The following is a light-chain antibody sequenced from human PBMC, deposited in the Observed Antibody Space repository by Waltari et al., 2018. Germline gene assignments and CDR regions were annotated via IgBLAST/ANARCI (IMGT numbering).Light chain of an antibody. CDR2: LAS. CDR3: QQYYNIPYT. J-gene: IGKJ2*01. V-gene: IGKV4-1*01. Sequence: DIVMTQSPDSLAVSLGERATINCKSSQSLLYSSNNKYYLAWYRQKPGQPPKLLIYLASTRESGVPDRFSGSGSGTDFTLNISSLQAEDVAVYYCQQYYNIPYTFGQGTKLEIK. CDR1: QSLLYSSNNKYY.